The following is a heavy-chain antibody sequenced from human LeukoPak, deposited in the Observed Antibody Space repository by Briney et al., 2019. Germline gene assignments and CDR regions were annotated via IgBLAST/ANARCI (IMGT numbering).Heavy chain of an antibody. Sequence: SETLSLTCTVSGGSISSYYWSWIRQPPGKGLEWIGYIYYSGSTNYNPSLKSRVTISIDTSKKQFSLKLSSVTAADTAVYYCARHEAVAVDYFDYWGQGTLVTVSS. CDR1: GGSISSYY. J-gene: IGHJ4*02. CDR3: ARHEAVAVDYFDY. D-gene: IGHD6-19*01. V-gene: IGHV4-59*08. CDR2: IYYSGST.